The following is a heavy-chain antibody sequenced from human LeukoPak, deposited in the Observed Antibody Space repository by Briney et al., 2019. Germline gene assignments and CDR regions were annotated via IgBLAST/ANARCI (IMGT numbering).Heavy chain of an antibody. CDR2: INHHGHT. CDR1: GFTFNHYA. J-gene: IGHJ4*02. CDR3: ARERGKFDY. V-gene: IGHV3-20*04. D-gene: IGHD3-10*01. Sequence: GGSLRLSCAASGFTFNHYAMSWVRQAPGKGLEWVSGINHHGHTFYADSVKGRFAISRDNAKNSVYLQMNSLRAEDTAVYYCARERGKFDYWGQGTLVTVSS.